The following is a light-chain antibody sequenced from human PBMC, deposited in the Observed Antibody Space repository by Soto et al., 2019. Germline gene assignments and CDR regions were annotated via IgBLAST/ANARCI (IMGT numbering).Light chain of an antibody. Sequence: EIVLTQSPATLSLSPGERATLSCRTSQSVSTSLAWYQQKPGQPPRLLIYDSSNRATCIPARFSGSGSGTDFSLTISSLEPEDFAVYYCQQRSERFTFGGGTKVEI. CDR1: QSVSTS. CDR3: QQRSERFT. J-gene: IGKJ4*02. V-gene: IGKV3-11*01. CDR2: DSS.